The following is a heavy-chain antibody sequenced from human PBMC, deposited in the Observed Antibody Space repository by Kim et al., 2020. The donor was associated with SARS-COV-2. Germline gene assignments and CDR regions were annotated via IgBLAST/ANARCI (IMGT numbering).Heavy chain of an antibody. V-gene: IGHV4-39*01. D-gene: IGHD6-19*01. CDR3: AGSRVDGLVVPGGDYYYYYGMDV. J-gene: IGHJ6*02. CDR2: IYYSGST. Sequence: SETLSLICTVSGGSISSSSYYWGWIRQPPGKGLEWIGSIYYSGSTYYNPSLKSRVTISVDTSKNQFSLKLSSVTAADTAVYYCAGSRVDGLVVPGGDYYYYYGMDVWGQGTTVTVSS. CDR1: GGSISSSSYY.